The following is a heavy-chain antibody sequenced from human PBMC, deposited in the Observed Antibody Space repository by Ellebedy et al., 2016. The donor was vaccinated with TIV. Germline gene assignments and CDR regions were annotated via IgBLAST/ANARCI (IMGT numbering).Heavy chain of an antibody. CDR2: IDPSDSYI. V-gene: IGHV5-10-1*01. J-gene: IGHJ6*02. CDR3: ARRPGGSYYYGMDV. Sequence: KVSXXGSGYSFTSYWISWVRQMPGKGLEWMGRIDPSDSYINYSPSFQGHVTISADKSISTAYLQWSSLKASDTAMYYCARRPGGSYYYGMDVWGQGTTVTVSS. CDR1: GYSFTSYW. D-gene: IGHD3-10*01.